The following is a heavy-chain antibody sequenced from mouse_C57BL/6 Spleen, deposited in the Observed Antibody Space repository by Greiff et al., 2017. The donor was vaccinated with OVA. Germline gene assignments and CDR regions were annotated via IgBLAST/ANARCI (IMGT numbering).Heavy chain of an antibody. CDR1: GYTFTDYD. D-gene: IGHD2-2*01. V-gene: IGHV1-76*01. Sequence: QVQLKQSGAELVRPGASVKLSCKASGYTFTDYDINWVKQTPGQGLEWIARIYPGSGNTYYNEKFKGKAILTADKPSSTAYMQLSSLTSEDAAVYCCARDSGLACLAYWGQGTLVTVSA. CDR3: ARDSGLACLAY. J-gene: IGHJ3*01. CDR2: IYPGSGNT.